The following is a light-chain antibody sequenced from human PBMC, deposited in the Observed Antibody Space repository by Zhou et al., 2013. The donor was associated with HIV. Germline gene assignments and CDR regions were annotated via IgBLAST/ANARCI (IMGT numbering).Light chain of an antibody. Sequence: PGERATLSCRASQSVSNNYLAWYQQKPGQAPRLLIYGASIRATGIPDRFSGSESGTDFTLTISRLEPEDFAVYFCQQYGSFFGPGTKVDIK. CDR1: QSVSNNY. CDR3: QQYGSF. CDR2: GAS. J-gene: IGKJ3*01. V-gene: IGKV3-20*01.